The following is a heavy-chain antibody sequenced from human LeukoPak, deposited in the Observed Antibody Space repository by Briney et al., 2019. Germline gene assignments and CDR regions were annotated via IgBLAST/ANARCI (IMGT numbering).Heavy chain of an antibody. J-gene: IGHJ4*02. D-gene: IGHD5-12*01. Sequence: QPGGSLRLSCAASGFTFSSYSMNWVRQAPGKGLEWVSYISSSSSTIYYADSVKGRFTISRDNAKNSLYLQMNSLRAEDTAVYYCAKEGRKVATILGPLLLYWGQGTLVTVSS. V-gene: IGHV3-48*01. CDR1: GFTFSSYS. CDR2: ISSSSSTI. CDR3: AKEGRKVATILGPLLLY.